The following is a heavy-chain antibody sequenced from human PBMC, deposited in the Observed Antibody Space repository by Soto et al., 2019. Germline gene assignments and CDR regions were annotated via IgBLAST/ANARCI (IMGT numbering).Heavy chain of an antibody. Sequence: QGQLQESGPGVVRPSQTLSLTCTVSCADISSGYHYWTWIRQPPGKGLEWIGYIYYSGSTFYNPSLNSRVTMSIDMSKSQFSLNLRSVTAADTAVYYCASSPPKDDFELWGHGTMVIVSS. CDR1: CADISSGYHY. V-gene: IGHV4-30-4*01. CDR3: ASSPPKDDFEL. J-gene: IGHJ3*01. D-gene: IGHD6-6*01. CDR2: IYYSGST.